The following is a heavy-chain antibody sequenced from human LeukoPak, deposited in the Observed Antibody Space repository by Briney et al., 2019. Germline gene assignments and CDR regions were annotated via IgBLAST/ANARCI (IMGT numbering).Heavy chain of an antibody. J-gene: IGHJ5*02. CDR3: ARDYGSGTLAGWFDP. CDR2: INAGNGNT. CDR1: GYTFTSYA. V-gene: IGHV1-3*01. D-gene: IGHD3-10*01. Sequence: ASVKVSCKASGYTFTSYAVHWVRQAPGQRLEWMGWINAGNGNTKYSQKFQGRVTITRDTSASTAYMELSSLRSEDTAVYYCARDYGSGTLAGWFDPWGQGTLVTVSS.